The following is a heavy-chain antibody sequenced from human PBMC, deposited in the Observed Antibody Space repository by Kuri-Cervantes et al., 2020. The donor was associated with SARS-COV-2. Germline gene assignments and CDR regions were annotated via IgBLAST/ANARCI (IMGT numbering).Heavy chain of an antibody. CDR3: TRAMNRWSGYYTKFDY. CDR1: GFTFSSYA. CDR2: FGGSAGST. J-gene: IGHJ4*02. Sequence: GGSLRLSCAASGFTFSSYAMHWVRQAPGKGLEWVSDFGGSAGSTHYADSVKGRFTISRDNSKNTLYLQMNSLKTEDTAVYYCTRAMNRWSGYYTKFDYWGQGALVTVSS. V-gene: IGHV3-23*01. D-gene: IGHD3-3*01.